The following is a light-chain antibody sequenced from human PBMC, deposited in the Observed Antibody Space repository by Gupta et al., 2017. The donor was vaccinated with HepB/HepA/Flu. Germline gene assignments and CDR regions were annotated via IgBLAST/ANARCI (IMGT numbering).Light chain of an antibody. V-gene: IGKV1-27*01. J-gene: IGKJ3*01. CDR2: AAS. CDR3: QQYNSSPLT. CDR1: QGISNY. Sequence: QITQPPSPVSTSVGDRVTITCRASQGISNYLAWYQQKPGKVPKLLIYAASPLQSGVPSRFSGSGSGTDFTLTISSLQPEDFATYYCQQYNSSPLTFGHGTQVDIK.